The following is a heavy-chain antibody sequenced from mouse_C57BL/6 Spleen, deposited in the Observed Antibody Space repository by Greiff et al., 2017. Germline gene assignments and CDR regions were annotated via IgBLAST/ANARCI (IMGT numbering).Heavy chain of an antibody. J-gene: IGHJ3*01. CDR3: ARGGTITTVVAPFAY. V-gene: IGHV1-80*01. CDR1: GYAFSSYW. Sequence: QVQLQQSGAELVKPGASVKISCKASGYAFSSYWMNWVKQRPGKGLEWIGQIYPGDGDTNYNGKFKGKATLTADKSSSTAYMQLSSLTSEDSAVYFCARGGTITTVVAPFAYWGQGTLVTVSA. D-gene: IGHD1-1*01. CDR2: IYPGDGDT.